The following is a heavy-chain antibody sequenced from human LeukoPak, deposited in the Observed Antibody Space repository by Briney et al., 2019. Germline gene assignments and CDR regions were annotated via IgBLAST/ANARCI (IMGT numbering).Heavy chain of an antibody. J-gene: IGHJ5*02. Sequence: GGSLRLSCAASGFTFSRYWMHWVRQAPGKGLVWVSRINSDGYSTTYADFVKGRFTISRDNAKNTLYLQMKSLRADDTAVYYCMRDYDAWGQGTLVTVSP. CDR3: MRDYDA. CDR1: GFTFSRYW. D-gene: IGHD3-16*01. CDR2: INSDGYST. V-gene: IGHV3-74*01.